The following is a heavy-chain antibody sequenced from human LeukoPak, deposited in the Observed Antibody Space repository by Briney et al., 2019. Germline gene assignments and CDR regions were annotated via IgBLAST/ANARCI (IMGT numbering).Heavy chain of an antibody. V-gene: IGHV3-48*03. CDR1: GFTFSSYE. D-gene: IGHD5-18*01. J-gene: IGHJ4*02. CDR3: AATNRGGYGYNY. CDR2: ISSSGSTI. Sequence: GSLRLSCAASGFTFSSYEMNWVRQAPGKGLEWVSYISSSGSTIYYADSVKGRFTISRDNAKNSLYLQMNSLRAEDTAVYYCAATNRGGYGYNYWGQGTLVTVSS.